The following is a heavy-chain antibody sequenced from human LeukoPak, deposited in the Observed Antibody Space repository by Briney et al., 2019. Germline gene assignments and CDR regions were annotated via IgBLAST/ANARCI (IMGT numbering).Heavy chain of an antibody. CDR1: GGSISSSSYY. D-gene: IGHD3-22*01. V-gene: IGHV4-39*01. CDR3: ARGVTMIVVVIHDWYFDL. Sequence: SETLSLTCTVSGGSISSSSYYWGWIRQPPGKGLEWIGSIYYTRSTYYNPSLKSRVTISVDTSKNQFSLKLTSVTATDTAVYYCARGVTMIVVVIHDWYFDLWGRGTLVTVSS. J-gene: IGHJ2*01. CDR2: IYYTRST.